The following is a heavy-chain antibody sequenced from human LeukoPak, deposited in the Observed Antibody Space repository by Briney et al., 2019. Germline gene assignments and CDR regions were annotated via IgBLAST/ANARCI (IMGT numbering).Heavy chain of an antibody. D-gene: IGHD6-19*01. CDR3: ARDLSGWSYDAFDI. V-gene: IGHV4-4*07. CDR2: IYTSGST. CDR1: GGSISSYY. Sequence: SETLSLTCTVSGGSISSYYWSWIRQPAGKGLEWIGRIYTSGSTNYNPSLKSRVTMSVDTSKNQFSLKLSSVTAADTAAYYCARDLSGWSYDAFDIWGQGTMVTVSS. J-gene: IGHJ3*02.